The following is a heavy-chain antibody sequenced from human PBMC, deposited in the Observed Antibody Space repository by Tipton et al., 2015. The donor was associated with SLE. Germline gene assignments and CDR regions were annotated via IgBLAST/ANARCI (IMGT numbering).Heavy chain of an antibody. CDR3: ARDVKYSSGWYRWDV. J-gene: IGHJ6*02. CDR1: GGIFRSYG. D-gene: IGHD6-19*01. V-gene: IGHV1-18*01. CDR2: ISAYNGNT. Sequence: QSGAEVKKPGSSVKVSCKASGGIFRSYGISWVRQAPGQGLEWMGWISAYNGNTNYAQKLQGRVTMTTDTSTSTAYMELRSLRSDDTAVYYCARDVKYSSGWYRWDVWGQGTTVTVSS.